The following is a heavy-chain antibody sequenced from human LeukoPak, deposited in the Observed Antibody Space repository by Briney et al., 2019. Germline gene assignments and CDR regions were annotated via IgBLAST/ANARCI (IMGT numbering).Heavy chain of an antibody. CDR1: GYSISNSNW. J-gene: IGHJ5*02. V-gene: IGHV4-28*03. CDR3: ARGGSYYGSWFDP. CDR2: IYYSGST. Sequence: SETLSLTCAVSGYSISNSNWWGWIRQPPGKGLEWIGYIYYSGSTYYNPSLKSRVTMSVDTSKNQFSLKLNSVTAVDTAVYYCARGGSYYGSWFDPWGQGTLVTVSS. D-gene: IGHD1-26*01.